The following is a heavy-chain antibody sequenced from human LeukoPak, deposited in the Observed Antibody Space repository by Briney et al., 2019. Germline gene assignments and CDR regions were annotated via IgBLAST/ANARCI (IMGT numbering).Heavy chain of an antibody. CDR3: AKGSLSYLPQLDD. J-gene: IGHJ4*02. V-gene: IGHV3-33*06. CDR1: GFTFSNYG. CDR2: IWFDEDNK. D-gene: IGHD3-10*01. Sequence: TGRSLRLSCAAPGFTFSNYGMHWVRQAPGKGLEWVAVIWFDEDNKYHADSVKGRFTISRDNSKNTLYLQMNSLRAEDTALYYCAKGSLSYLPQLDDWGQGTLVTVSS.